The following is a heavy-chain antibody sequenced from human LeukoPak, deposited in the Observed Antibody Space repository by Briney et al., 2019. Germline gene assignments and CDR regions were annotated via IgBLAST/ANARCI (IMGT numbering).Heavy chain of an antibody. D-gene: IGHD1-26*01. J-gene: IGHJ4*02. V-gene: IGHV3-33*01. CDR2: IWFDGSHK. CDR3: ARDLYSGSYHGGNY. Sequence: GGSLRLSCAASGFTFSNYGMHWVRQAPGKGLEWVAVIWFDGSHKYYADSVKGRFTISRDNSKNTLYLQMNSLRAEDTAVYYCARDLYSGSYHGGNYWGQGTLVTVSS. CDR1: GFTFSNYG.